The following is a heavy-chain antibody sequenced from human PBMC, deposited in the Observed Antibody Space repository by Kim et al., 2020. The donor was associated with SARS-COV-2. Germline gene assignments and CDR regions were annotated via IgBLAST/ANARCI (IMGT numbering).Heavy chain of an antibody. V-gene: IGHV6-1*01. D-gene: IGHD3-10*01. J-gene: IGHJ4*02. Sequence: SQTLSLTCAISGDSVSSNSAAWNWIRQSPSRGLEWLGRTYYRSKWYNDYAVSVKSRITINPDTSKNQFSLQLNSVTPEDTAVYYCAREPVVLWSPQTYYFDYWGQGTLVTVSS. CDR1: GDSVSSNSAA. CDR3: AREPVVLWSPQTYYFDY. CDR2: TYYRSKWYN.